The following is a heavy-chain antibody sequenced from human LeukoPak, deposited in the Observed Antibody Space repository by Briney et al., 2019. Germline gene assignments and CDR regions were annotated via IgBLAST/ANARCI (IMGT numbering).Heavy chain of an antibody. CDR2: IKSKTDGGTT. Sequence: PGGSLRLSCAASGFTFSNAWMSWVRQAPGKGLEWVGRIKSKTDGGTTDYAASVKGRFTTSRDDSKNTLYLQMNSLKTEDTAVYYCTTAYYYGSGSPRVYWGQGTLVTVSS. D-gene: IGHD3-10*01. J-gene: IGHJ4*02. CDR3: TTAYYYGSGSPRVY. CDR1: GFTFSNAW. V-gene: IGHV3-15*01.